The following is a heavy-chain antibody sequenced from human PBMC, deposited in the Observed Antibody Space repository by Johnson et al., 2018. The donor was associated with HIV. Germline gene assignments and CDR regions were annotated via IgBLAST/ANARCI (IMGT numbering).Heavy chain of an antibody. D-gene: IGHD3-16*01. CDR3: AKWGLGGAPKGAFDI. J-gene: IGHJ3*02. V-gene: IGHV3-30-3*02. Sequence: QLVESGGGVVQPGRSLRLSCAASGFTFSSYAMHWVRQAPGKGLEWVAVISYDGSNKYYADSVKGRFTISRDNSKNTLYLQMNSLRAEDTAVYYCAKWGLGGAPKGAFDIWGQGTMVTVSS. CDR1: GFTFSSYA. CDR2: ISYDGSNK.